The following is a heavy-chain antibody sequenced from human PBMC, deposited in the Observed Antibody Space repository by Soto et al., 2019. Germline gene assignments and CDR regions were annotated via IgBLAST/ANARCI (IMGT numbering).Heavy chain of an antibody. Sequence: QVHLVQSGAEVKKPGASVKVSCQASGYAFTTYGITWVRQAPGQGLEWMGWIGAHNGNTTYARKLQGRATVTRDTSTSTAYMELRGLRSGDTAVYYWARGRYGDYWGQGPLVTVSS. J-gene: IGHJ4*02. D-gene: IGHD1-1*01. CDR3: ARGRYGDY. V-gene: IGHV1-18*01. CDR2: IGAHNGNT. CDR1: GYAFTTYG.